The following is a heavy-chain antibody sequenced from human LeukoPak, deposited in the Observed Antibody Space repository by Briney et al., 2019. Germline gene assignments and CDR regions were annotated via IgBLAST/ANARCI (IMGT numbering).Heavy chain of an antibody. CDR2: INPNFGGT. V-gene: IGHV1-2*02. D-gene: IGHD5-12*01. J-gene: IGHJ4*02. CDR3: ATTPECATIPFGFDY. Sequence: ASVKVSCKASGYSFSNYDMHWVRQAPGQGLEWMGWINPNFGGTNYARKFQGRVTMTRDTSISTVYMELSRLRSDDTAVYYCATTPECATIPFGFDYWGQGSLVTVSS. CDR1: GYSFSNYD.